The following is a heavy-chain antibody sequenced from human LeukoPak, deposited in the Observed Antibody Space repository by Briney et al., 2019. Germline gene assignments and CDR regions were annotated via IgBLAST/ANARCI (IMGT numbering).Heavy chain of an antibody. Sequence: PGGSLRLSCAASGFTFSSYAMNWVRQAPGKGLEWVSSISGGAGGAAYADSVKGRFTMSRDNSRNTLQLQMNSLRAEVTAVYYCAKGYSNGYGAWGQGTLVTVSS. D-gene: IGHD6-19*01. J-gene: IGHJ5*02. V-gene: IGHV3-23*01. CDR1: GFTFSSYA. CDR3: AKGYSNGYGA. CDR2: ISGGAGGA.